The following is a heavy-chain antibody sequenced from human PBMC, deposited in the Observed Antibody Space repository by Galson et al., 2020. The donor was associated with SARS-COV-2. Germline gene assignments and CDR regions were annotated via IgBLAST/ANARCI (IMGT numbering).Heavy chain of an antibody. CDR2: IWYDGSNK. J-gene: IGHJ1*01. CDR1: GFTISSYG. Sequence: TGGSLRLSCAASGFTISSYGMHWVRQAPGKGLEWVAVIWYDGSNKYYADSVKGRFTISRDKSKNTLYLQMNSLRAEDTAVYYCARDLGFTGGHLPQHWGQGTLVTVSS. V-gene: IGHV3-33*01. D-gene: IGHD2-15*01. CDR3: ARDLGFTGGHLPQH.